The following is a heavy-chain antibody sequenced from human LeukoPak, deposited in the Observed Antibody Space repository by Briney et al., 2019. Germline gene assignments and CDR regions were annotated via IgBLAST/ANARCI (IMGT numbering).Heavy chain of an antibody. CDR1: RGSISSYY. J-gene: IGHJ3*02. CDR2: IYSSRSI. Sequence: SETLSLTCTVCRGSISSYYWSWIRQPPGKGLERIGYIYSSRSINYNPSHNSRVTISVDTSKNQFSLKLNSVTAADTAVYYCARSGSGSTGGALDIWGQGAMVTVSS. V-gene: IGHV4-59*08. D-gene: IGHD3-10*01. CDR3: ARSGSGSTGGALDI.